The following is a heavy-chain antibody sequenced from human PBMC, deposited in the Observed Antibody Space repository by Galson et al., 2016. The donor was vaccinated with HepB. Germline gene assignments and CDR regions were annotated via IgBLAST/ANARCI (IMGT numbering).Heavy chain of an antibody. J-gene: IGHJ1*01. CDR3: AGYSSGWFGKYFQH. Sequence: SVKVSCKASGGTFSSYAISWVRQAPGQGLEWMGGIIPVFGTANYAQKFQGRVTITADKSTSTAYMELSSLRSEDTAVYFCAGYSSGWFGKYFQHWGQGTLVIVSS. V-gene: IGHV1-69*06. CDR1: GGTFSSYA. CDR2: IIPVFGTA. D-gene: IGHD6-19*01.